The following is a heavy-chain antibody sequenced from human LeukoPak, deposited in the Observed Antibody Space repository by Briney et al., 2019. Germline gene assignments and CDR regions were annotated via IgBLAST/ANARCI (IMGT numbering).Heavy chain of an antibody. V-gene: IGHV6-1*01. CDR3: ARDQLAQASYYYTMDV. D-gene: IGHD5-24*01. CDR1: GDSVSSNTVA. CDR2: TYYRSKWYS. J-gene: IGHJ6*02. Sequence: SQTLLLTCAISGDSVSSNTVAWNWIRQSPSRGLEWLGRTYYRSKWYSDYAVSVKSRIIINPDTSKNQFSLQLNSVTSEDTAVYYCARDQLAQASYYYTMDVWGQGTAVTVSS.